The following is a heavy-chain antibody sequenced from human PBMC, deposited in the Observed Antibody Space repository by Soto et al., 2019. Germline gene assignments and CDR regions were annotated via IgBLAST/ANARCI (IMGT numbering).Heavy chain of an antibody. V-gene: IGHV3-23*01. J-gene: IGHJ4*02. D-gene: IGHD2-2*01. CDR3: AKDLKHQLLSFDY. Sequence: GGSLRLSCAASGFTFSSYAMTWVRQAPGKGLEWVSGISGSGGSTYSADSVKGRFTISRDNSKNTLYLQMNSLRAEDTAVYYCAKDLKHQLLSFDYWGQGTLVTVSS. CDR1: GFTFSSYA. CDR2: ISGSGGST.